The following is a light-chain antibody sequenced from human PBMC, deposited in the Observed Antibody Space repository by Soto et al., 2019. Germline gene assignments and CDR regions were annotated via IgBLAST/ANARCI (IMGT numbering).Light chain of an antibody. V-gene: IGLV1-47*02. CDR1: SSNIGGTNY. CDR3: GSWDDSLGDVV. Sequence: VLTQPPSASGTPGQEVFISCSGSSSNIGGTNYAYWYQPLPGATPKLLMHSNNLRPSGVPEWISCSKFGTAASLAISGLRSEDEAVYYCGSWDDSLGDVVFGGGTKVTVL. CDR2: SNN. J-gene: IGLJ2*01.